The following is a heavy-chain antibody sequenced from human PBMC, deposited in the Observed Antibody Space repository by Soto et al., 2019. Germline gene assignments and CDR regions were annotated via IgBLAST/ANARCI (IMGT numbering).Heavy chain of an antibody. J-gene: IGHJ6*02. D-gene: IGHD4-4*01. CDR2: IIPLFRTP. CDR3: ARDNDRLQLGGNYYYMLDV. V-gene: IGHV1-69*12. Sequence: QVQLVQSGAEMKEPGSSVKVSCKTSGGTFSSSAISWLRQAPGQGLEWMGGIIPLFRTPDYAQKFQGRVTIAAAEYTSTAYMELSSLRSEDTAVYYCARDNDRLQLGGNYYYMLDVWGQGTTITISS. CDR1: GGTFSSSA.